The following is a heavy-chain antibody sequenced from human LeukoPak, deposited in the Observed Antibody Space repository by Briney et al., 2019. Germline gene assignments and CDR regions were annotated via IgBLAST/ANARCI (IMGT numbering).Heavy chain of an antibody. CDR1: GFAFSSYG. Sequence: PGGSLRLSCAASGFAFSSYGMHWVRQAPGKGLEWVAVIWYGGSNKYYADSVKGRFTISRDNSKNTLYLQMNSLRAEDTAVYYCAKDPFGYYMDVWGKGTTVTVSS. V-gene: IGHV3-30*02. CDR3: AKDPFGYYMDV. CDR2: IWYGGSNK. J-gene: IGHJ6*03. D-gene: IGHD3-3*01.